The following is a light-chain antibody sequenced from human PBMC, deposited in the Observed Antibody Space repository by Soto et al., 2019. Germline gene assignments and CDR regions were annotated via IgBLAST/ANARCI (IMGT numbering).Light chain of an antibody. CDR1: SSNIGAGYD. CDR3: QSYDSSLSVLYV. CDR2: GNS. V-gene: IGLV1-40*01. Sequence: SVLTQSPSVSWFPGQLVTISCTGSSSNIGAGYDVHWYQQLPGTAPKLLIYGNSNRPSGVPDRFSGSKSGTSASLAITGLQAEDEADYYCQSYDSSLSVLYVFGTVTKVTVL. J-gene: IGLJ1*01.